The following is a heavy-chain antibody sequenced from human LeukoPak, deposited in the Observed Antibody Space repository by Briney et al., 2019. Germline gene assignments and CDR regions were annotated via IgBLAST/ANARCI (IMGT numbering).Heavy chain of an antibody. CDR1: GFTFSTYN. CDR3: ARDVGASAPDAFDI. V-gene: IGHV3-21*01. Sequence: PGGSLRLSCAASGFTFSTYNMNWFRQAPGKGLEWVPSISSSSNYIYYADSVKGRFTISRDNAKNSLYLQMNSLRAEDTDVYYCARDVGASAPDAFDIWGQGTMATVSS. J-gene: IGHJ3*02. CDR2: ISSSSNYI. D-gene: IGHD1-26*01.